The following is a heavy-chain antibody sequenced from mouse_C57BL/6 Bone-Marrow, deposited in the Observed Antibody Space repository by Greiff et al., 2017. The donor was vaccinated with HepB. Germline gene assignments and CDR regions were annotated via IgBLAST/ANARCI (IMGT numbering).Heavy chain of an antibody. CDR3: ARLYYDYLYAMDY. J-gene: IGHJ4*01. CDR2: ISSGGSYT. Sequence: EVKLVESGGDLVKPGGSLKLSCAASGFTFSSYGMSWVRQTPDKRLEWVATISSGGSYTYYPDSVKARFTISRDNAKNTLYLQMSSLKSEDTAMYYCARLYYDYLYAMDYWGQGTSVTVSS. D-gene: IGHD2-4*01. V-gene: IGHV5-6*01. CDR1: GFTFSSYG.